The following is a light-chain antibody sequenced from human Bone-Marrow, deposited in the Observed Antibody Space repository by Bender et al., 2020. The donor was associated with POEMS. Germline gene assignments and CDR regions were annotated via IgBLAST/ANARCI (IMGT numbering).Light chain of an antibody. J-gene: IGLJ3*02. CDR1: SSDVGRYNY. Sequence: QSALTQPRSVSGSPGQSVTISCTGTSSDVGRYNYVSWYQQYPGKAPKLFIYDVRKRPSGVPDRFSGAKSGNTASLTISGLQADDEADYYCCSYTGTYTWVFGGGTKLTVL. V-gene: IGLV2-11*01. CDR2: DVR. CDR3: CSYTGTYTWV.